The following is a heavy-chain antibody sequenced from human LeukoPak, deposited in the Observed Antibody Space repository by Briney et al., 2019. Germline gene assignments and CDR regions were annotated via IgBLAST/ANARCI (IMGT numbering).Heavy chain of an antibody. V-gene: IGHV3-7*01. J-gene: IGHJ3*02. CDR3: ARDEYNWNVDAFDI. Sequence: GGSLRLSCAASGFTFSRYWMTWVRQAPGKGLEWVANINEDGSEKYYVDSVKGRFTISRDNAKNSLYLQMNSLRAEDTAVYYCARDEYNWNVDAFDIWGKGTVVTVSS. CDR1: GFTFSRYW. CDR2: INEDGSEK. D-gene: IGHD1-20*01.